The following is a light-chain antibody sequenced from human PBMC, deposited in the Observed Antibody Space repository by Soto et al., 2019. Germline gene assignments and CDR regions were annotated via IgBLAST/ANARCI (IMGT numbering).Light chain of an antibody. V-gene: IGKV1-12*01. CDR2: AAS. J-gene: IGKJ1*01. Sequence: DIQMTQSPSSVSASVGDRVTITCRASQGISSWLAWYQQKPGKAPQLLIYAASNLQGGVPSRFSGSGSGTDFTLTISALQPEDFATYFCQQSYITPRTFGQGTKVEIK. CDR1: QGISSW. CDR3: QQSYITPRT.